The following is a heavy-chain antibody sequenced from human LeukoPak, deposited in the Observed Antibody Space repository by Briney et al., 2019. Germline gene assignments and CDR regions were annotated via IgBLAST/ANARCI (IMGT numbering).Heavy chain of an antibody. CDR1: GFTFSSYA. Sequence: GGSLRLSCAASGFTFSSYAMHWVRQAPGKGLEYVSAISSNGGSTYYANSVKGRFTISRDNSKNTLYLQMGSLRAEDMAVYYCARGPYGGYARNWFDPWGQGTLVTVSS. CDR2: ISSNGGST. D-gene: IGHD4-17*01. J-gene: IGHJ5*02. V-gene: IGHV3-64*01. CDR3: ARGPYGGYARNWFDP.